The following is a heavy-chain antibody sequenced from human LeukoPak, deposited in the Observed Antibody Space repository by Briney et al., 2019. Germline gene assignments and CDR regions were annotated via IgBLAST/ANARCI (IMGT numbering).Heavy chain of an antibody. J-gene: IGHJ4*02. CDR2: MNPNIGNT. V-gene: IGHV1-8*01. Sequence: ASVKVSCKASGYTFTSYDTNWVRQATGQGLEWMGWMNPNIGNTGYAQQFQGRVTMTRNTSISTAYMELSSLRSEDTAVYYCARRGYSFDYWGEGTLVTVSP. CDR3: ARRGYSFDY. CDR1: GYTFTSYD. D-gene: IGHD6-25*01.